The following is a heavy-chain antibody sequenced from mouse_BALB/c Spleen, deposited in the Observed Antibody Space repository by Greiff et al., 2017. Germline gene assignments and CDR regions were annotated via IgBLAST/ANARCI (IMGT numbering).Heavy chain of an antibody. D-gene: IGHD1-2*01. CDR1: GFTFSSYG. CDR2: INSNGGST. V-gene: IGHV5-6-3*01. J-gene: IGHJ4*01. CDR3: ARDFHDYGYYAMDY. Sequence: EVQLVESGGGLVQPGVSLKLSCAASGFTFSSYGMSWVRQTPDKRLELVATINSNGGSTYYPDSVKGRFTISRDNAKNTLYLQMSSLKSEDTAMYYCARDFHDYGYYAMDYWGQGTTVTVSS.